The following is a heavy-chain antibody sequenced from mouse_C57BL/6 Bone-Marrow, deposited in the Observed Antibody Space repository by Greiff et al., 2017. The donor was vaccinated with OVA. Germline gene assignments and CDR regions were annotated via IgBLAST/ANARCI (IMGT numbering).Heavy chain of an antibody. Sequence: VQRKQSGPELVKPGASVQISCQASGYAFSSSWMNWVKQRPGRGLEWIGRICPGDGDTNDNGKFKGKATLTADKSSSTAYMQLSSLTSEDSAVYFCAREDDYDGYVDVWGTGTTVTVSS. J-gene: IGHJ1*03. CDR2: ICPGDGDT. D-gene: IGHD2-4*01. CDR1: GYAFSSSW. V-gene: IGHV1-82*01. CDR3: AREDDYDGYVDV.